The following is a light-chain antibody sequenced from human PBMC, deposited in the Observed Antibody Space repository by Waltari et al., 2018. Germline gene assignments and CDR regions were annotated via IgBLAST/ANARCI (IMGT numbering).Light chain of an antibody. CDR2: KAS. V-gene: IGKV1-5*03. CDR3: QQYNSYPWT. J-gene: IGKJ1*01. CDR1: QSISSW. Sequence: DIKMTQSPSTLSASVGDRVTITCRASQSISSWLAWYQQKPGKAPKLLIYKASSLESGVPSRCSGSGSGTEFTLTISSLQPDDFATYYCQQYNSYPWTFGQGTEVEIK.